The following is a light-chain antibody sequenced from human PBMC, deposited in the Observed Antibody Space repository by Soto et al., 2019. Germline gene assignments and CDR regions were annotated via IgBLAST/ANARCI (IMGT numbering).Light chain of an antibody. CDR3: QSYDISLGGHV. CDR2: ANA. Sequence: QSVLTQPPSVSGAPGQRVTISCTGSSSNIGAGYDVHWYLQLPGTAPKLLIYANANRPSGVPDRFSGSKSGTSASLAITGLQAEDEADYYCQSYDISLGGHVFGTGTKVTVL. J-gene: IGLJ1*01. V-gene: IGLV1-40*01. CDR1: SSNIGAGYD.